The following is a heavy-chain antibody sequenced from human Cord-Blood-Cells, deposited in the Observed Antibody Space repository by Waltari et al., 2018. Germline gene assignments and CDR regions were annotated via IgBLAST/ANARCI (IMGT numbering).Heavy chain of an antibody. CDR2: ISSSSSTI. V-gene: IGHV3-48*02. CDR3: ARDMVEQQLVLFDY. CDR1: GFTFSSYS. Sequence: EVQLVESGGGLVQPGGSLRLSCAASGFTFSSYSMNWVRQAPGKGLEWVSYISSSSSTIYDADSVKGRFTISRDNAKNSLYLQMNSLRDEDTAVYYCARDMVEQQLVLFDYWGQGTLVTVSS. J-gene: IGHJ4*02. D-gene: IGHD6-13*01.